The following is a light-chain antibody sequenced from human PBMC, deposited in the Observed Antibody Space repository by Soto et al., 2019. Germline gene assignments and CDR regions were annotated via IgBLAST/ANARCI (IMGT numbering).Light chain of an antibody. CDR2: AAS. V-gene: IGKV4-1*01. CDR1: QSVLYSSNNKNY. Sequence: DIVMTQSPDSLAVSLCERATINCKSSQSVLYSSNNKNYLAWYQQKPGKAPKLLIYAASSLQSGVPSRFRGSGSGTEFTLTISSLQPDDFESYYCQHYNSYSEAFGQGTKVDIK. CDR3: QHYNSYSEA. J-gene: IGKJ1*01.